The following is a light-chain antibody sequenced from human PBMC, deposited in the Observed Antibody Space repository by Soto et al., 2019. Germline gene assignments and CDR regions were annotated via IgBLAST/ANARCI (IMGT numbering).Light chain of an antibody. CDR3: QQLNNYPPA. CDR2: DSS. Sequence: DIQLTQSPSFLSASIGDRGTITCRASQGISSYLAWYQQKPGKAPNLLIYDSSTLQSGVPSRFSGSGSGTEFTLTISSLQPEDFATYYCQQLNNYPPAFGQGTRLEIK. CDR1: QGISSY. V-gene: IGKV1-9*01. J-gene: IGKJ5*01.